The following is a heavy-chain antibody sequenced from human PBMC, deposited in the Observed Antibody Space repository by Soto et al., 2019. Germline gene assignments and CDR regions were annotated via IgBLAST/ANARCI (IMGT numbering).Heavy chain of an antibody. CDR2: ISAYNGNT. CDR3: ARDLQWDYSNYSPWFDP. D-gene: IGHD4-4*01. Sequence: ASVKVSCKASGYTFTSYGISWVRQAPGQGLEWMGWISAYNGNTNYAQKLQGRVTMTTDTSTSTAYMELRSLRSDDTAVYYCARDLQWDYSNYSPWFDPWGQGTLVTVSS. V-gene: IGHV1-18*01. J-gene: IGHJ5*02. CDR1: GYTFTSYG.